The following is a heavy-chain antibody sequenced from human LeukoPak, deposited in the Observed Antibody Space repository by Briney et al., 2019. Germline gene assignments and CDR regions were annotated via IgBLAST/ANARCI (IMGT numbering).Heavy chain of an antibody. D-gene: IGHD5-18*01. CDR3: ARGLPRGYSYGQNWFDP. V-gene: IGHV3-21*01. Sequence: PGGSLRLSCAASGFTFSSYSMNWVRQAPGKGLEWVSYISSSSSYIYYADSVKGRFTISRDNAKNSLYLQMNSLRAEDTAVYYCARGLPRGYSYGQNWFDPWGQGTLVTVSS. CDR1: GFTFSSYS. J-gene: IGHJ5*02. CDR2: ISSSSSYI.